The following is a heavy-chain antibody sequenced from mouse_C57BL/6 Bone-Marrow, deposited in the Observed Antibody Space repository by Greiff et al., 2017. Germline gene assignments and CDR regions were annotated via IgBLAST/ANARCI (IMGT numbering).Heavy chain of an antibody. CDR2: IDPSDSYT. CDR1: GYTFTSYW. CDR3: GGLDY. D-gene: IGHD6-1*01. J-gene: IGHJ2*01. Sequence: QVQLQQPGAELVRPGTSVKLSCKASGYTFTSYWMHWVKQRPGQGLEWIGVIDPSDSYTNYNQKFKGKATLTVDTSSSTAYMQLSSLTSEDSAVYYCGGLDYWGQGTTRTVSS. V-gene: IGHV1-59*01.